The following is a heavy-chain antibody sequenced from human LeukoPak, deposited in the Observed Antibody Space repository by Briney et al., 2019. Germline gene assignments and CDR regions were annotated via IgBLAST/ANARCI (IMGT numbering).Heavy chain of an antibody. CDR2: INPNSGGT. CDR1: GYTFTGYY. D-gene: IGHD3-22*01. CDR3: ARDLYYDSSGPDY. J-gene: IGHJ4*02. Sequence: ASVKVSCKASGYTFTGYYVHWVRQAPGQGLEWMGWINPNSGGTNYAQKFQGRVTMTRDTSISTAYMELSRLRSDDTAVYYCARDLYYDSSGPDYWGQGTLVTVSS. V-gene: IGHV1-2*02.